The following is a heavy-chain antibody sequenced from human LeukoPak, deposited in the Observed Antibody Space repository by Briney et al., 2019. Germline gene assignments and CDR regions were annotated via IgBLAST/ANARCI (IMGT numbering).Heavy chain of an antibody. D-gene: IGHD6-13*01. J-gene: IGHJ4*02. Sequence: PGGSLRLSCAASGFTFSSYGMHWVRQAPGKGLEWVAVIWYDGSDKYYADSVKGRFTISRDNAKNSLYLQMNSLRAEDTAVYHCARDHSLAAAGLDYWGQGTLVTVSS. CDR1: GFTFSSYG. CDR2: IWYDGSDK. V-gene: IGHV3-33*01. CDR3: ARDHSLAAAGLDY.